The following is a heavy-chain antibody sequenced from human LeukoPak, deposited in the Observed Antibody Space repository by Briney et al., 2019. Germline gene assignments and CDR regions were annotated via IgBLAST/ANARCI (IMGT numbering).Heavy chain of an antibody. V-gene: IGHV1-2*02. J-gene: IGHJ5*02. CDR1: GYTFTAYY. CDR2: INPDSGDT. D-gene: IGHD2-21*02. Sequence: ASVTVSFTSSGYTFTAYYIHWVRQAPGQGLEWMGWINPDSGDTNYAQKFQDRVTLTRDTSISTAYMELTNLRSDDTAVYYCARPNGDFYNWFDHWGQGTLVTVSS. CDR3: ARPNGDFYNWFDH.